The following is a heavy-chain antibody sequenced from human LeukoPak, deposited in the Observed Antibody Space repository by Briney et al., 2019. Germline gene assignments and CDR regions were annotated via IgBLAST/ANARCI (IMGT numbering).Heavy chain of an antibody. Sequence: PSETLSLTCAVYGGSFSGYYWSWIRQPPGKGLEWIGEINHSGSTNYNPSLKSRVTISVDTSKNQFSLKLSSVTAADTAVYYCARAAYYYDSSGYYGYFDYWGQGTLVTVSS. J-gene: IGHJ4*02. CDR3: ARAAYYYDSSGYYGYFDY. CDR1: GGSFSGYY. D-gene: IGHD3-22*01. CDR2: INHSGST. V-gene: IGHV4-34*01.